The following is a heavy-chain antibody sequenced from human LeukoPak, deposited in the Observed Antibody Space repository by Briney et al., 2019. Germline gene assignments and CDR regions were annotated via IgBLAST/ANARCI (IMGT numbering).Heavy chain of an antibody. CDR3: ARANRGYSYGYNYYYYMDV. D-gene: IGHD5-18*01. Sequence: SETLSLTCAVYGGSFSGYYWSWIRQPPGKGLEWIGEINHSGSTNQNPSLKRQVTISVDTSNNQFSLKLSSVPAADTAVYDCARANRGYSYGYNYYYYMDVWGKGTTVTVSS. V-gene: IGHV4-34*01. CDR2: INHSGST. CDR1: GGSFSGYY. J-gene: IGHJ6*03.